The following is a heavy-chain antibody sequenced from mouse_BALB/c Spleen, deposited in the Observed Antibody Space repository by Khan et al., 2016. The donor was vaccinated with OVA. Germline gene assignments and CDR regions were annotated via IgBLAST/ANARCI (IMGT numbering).Heavy chain of an antibody. CDR1: GFNIKDYY. V-gene: IGHV14-1*02. CDR2: IDPENGET. CDR3: ARTGYCAWFAY. J-gene: IGHJ3*01. Sequence: VQLQQSGAELVRPGALVKLSCKASGFNIKDYYMHWVKQRPEQGLEWSGWIDPENGETVYDPTFQGKASITADTSSNPAYLQLSSLTSEDTAVYYCARTGYCAWFAYWGQGTLVTVSA.